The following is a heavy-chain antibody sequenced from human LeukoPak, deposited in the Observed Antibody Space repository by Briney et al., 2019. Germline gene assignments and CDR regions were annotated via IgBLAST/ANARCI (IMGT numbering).Heavy chain of an antibody. D-gene: IGHD4-23*01. CDR1: GGTFSSYA. J-gene: IGHJ4*02. V-gene: IGHV1-69*05. CDR3: ARDDAYGGNFFDY. CDR2: IIPIFGTA. Sequence: ASVKVSCKASGGTFSSYAISWVRQAPGQGLEWMGGIIPIFGTANYAQKFQSRVTITTDESTSTAYMELSSLRSEDTAVYYCARDDAYGGNFFDYWGQGTLVTVSS.